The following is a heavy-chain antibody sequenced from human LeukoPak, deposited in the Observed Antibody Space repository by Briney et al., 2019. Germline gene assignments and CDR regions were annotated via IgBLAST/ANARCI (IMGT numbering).Heavy chain of an antibody. Sequence: GGSLRLSCAASGFTFNSFSMSWVRQAPGKGLEWVSLITSGGTSTYYADSVKGRFTVSRDNSKNTLYLQMNSLRAEDTAVYYCAKSGSSSWFLDYWGQGALVTVSS. J-gene: IGHJ4*02. CDR3: AKSGSSSWFLDY. CDR1: GFTFNSFS. V-gene: IGHV3-23*01. CDR2: ITSGGTST. D-gene: IGHD6-13*01.